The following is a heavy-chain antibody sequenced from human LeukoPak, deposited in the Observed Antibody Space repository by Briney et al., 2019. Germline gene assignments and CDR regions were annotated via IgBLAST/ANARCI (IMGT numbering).Heavy chain of an antibody. CDR3: ARVGQQLYNWFDP. J-gene: IGHJ5*02. CDR2: ISSSSSYT. V-gene: IGHV3-11*05. Sequence: PGGSLRLSCAASGFTFSDYYMSWIRQAPGKGLEWVSYISSSSSYTHYADSVKGRFTISRDNAKNSLYLQMNNLRAEDTAVYYWARVGQQLYNWFDPWGPGTLVTVS. CDR1: GFTFSDYY. D-gene: IGHD6-13*01.